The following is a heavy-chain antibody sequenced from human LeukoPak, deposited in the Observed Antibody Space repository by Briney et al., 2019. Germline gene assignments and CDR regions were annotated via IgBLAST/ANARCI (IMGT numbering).Heavy chain of an antibody. V-gene: IGHV3-23*01. Sequence: PGVSLRLSCAVSRLMFSSYAMSCVRQAPGKGLEWVSGISGSGGSTYYAESVKGRFTISRDNSKNPLYLQMNSLRVEDTALYYCAKDLGPYNSGFGDFDYWGQGTLVTVSS. J-gene: IGHJ4*02. D-gene: IGHD3-16*01. CDR3: AKDLGPYNSGFGDFDY. CDR2: ISGSGGST. CDR1: RLMFSSYA.